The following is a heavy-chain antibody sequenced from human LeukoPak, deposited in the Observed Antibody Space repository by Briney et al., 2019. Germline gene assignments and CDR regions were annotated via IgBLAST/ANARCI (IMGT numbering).Heavy chain of an antibody. D-gene: IGHD1-1*01. V-gene: IGHV4-4*07. CDR1: CGSISSYY. CDR2: IYTSGST. J-gene: IGHJ3*02. Sequence: SETLSLTCTVSCGSISSYYWSWIRQPAGKGLEWIGRIYTSGSTNYNPSLKSRVTMSVDTSKNQFSLKLSSVTAADTAVYYCARDLGAQLERQAFDIWGQGTMVTVSS. CDR3: ARDLGAQLERQAFDI.